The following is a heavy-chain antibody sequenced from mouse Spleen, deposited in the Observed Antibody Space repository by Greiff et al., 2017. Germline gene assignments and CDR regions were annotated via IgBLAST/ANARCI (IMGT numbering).Heavy chain of an antibody. CDR2: IWSGGST. Sequence: QVQLQQSGPGLVQPSQSLSITCTVSGFSLTSYGVHWVRQSPGKGLEWLGVIWSGGSTDYNAAFISRLSISKDNSKSQVFFKMNSLQADDTAIYYCARRGGNYEYFDVWGAGTTVTVSS. V-gene: IGHV2-2*01. CDR1: GFSLTSYG. D-gene: IGHD2-1*01. CDR3: ARRGGNYEYFDV. J-gene: IGHJ1*01.